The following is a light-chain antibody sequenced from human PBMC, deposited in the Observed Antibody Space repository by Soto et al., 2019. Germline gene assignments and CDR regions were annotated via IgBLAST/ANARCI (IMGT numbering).Light chain of an antibody. CDR1: QYINTR. J-gene: IGKJ5*01. Sequence: EIVLTHSPATLSSFPCDRVTLSCRASQYINTRLAWYQHRPGQAPRLLIYQTSIRAAGIPARFSGSGSGTDFTLTISSLEPEDFAVYYCQQRSNWPPINFGQGTRLEI. CDR3: QQRSNWPPIN. CDR2: QTS. V-gene: IGKV3-11*01.